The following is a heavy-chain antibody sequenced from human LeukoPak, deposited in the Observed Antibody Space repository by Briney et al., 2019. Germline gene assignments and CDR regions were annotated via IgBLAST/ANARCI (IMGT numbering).Heavy chain of an antibody. CDR2: INTNTGNP. CDR3: ARDPYTSSSWYRGRANNWFDP. Sequence: ASVKVPCKGSGYTFTTYPMNWVRQAPGQGLEWMGWINTNTGNPTYAQGFTGRFVFSLDTSVSTAYLQISSLKADDTAVYYCARDPYTSSSWYRGRANNWFDPWGQGTLVTVSS. CDR1: GYTFTTYP. J-gene: IGHJ5*02. V-gene: IGHV7-4-1*02. D-gene: IGHD6-13*01.